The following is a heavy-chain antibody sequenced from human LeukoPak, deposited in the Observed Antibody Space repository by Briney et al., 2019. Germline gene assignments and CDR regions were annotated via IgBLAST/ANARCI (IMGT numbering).Heavy chain of an antibody. CDR2: INHSGST. V-gene: IGHV4-34*01. D-gene: IGHD6-19*01. CDR3: ARDRRASGWYHY. Sequence: PSETLSLTCAVYGGSFSGYYWSWIRQPPGKGLEWIGEINHSGSTNYNPSLKSRVTISVDTSKNQFSLKLSSVTAADTAVYYCARDRRASGWYHYWGQGTLVTVSS. CDR1: GGSFSGYY. J-gene: IGHJ4*02.